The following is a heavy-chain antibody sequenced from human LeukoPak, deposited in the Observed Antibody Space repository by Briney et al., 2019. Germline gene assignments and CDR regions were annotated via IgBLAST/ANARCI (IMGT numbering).Heavy chain of an antibody. CDR2: INPNSGGT. CDR1: GYTFTGYY. V-gene: IGHV1-2*02. J-gene: IGHJ4*02. CDR3: ARGGYYGSGSSDY. Sequence: ASVKVSCKASGYTFTGYYMHWVRQAPGQGLEWMGWINPNSGGTNYAQKFQGRVTMTRDTSISTAYMELSRLRSEDTAVYYCARGGYYGSGSSDYWGQGTLVTVSS. D-gene: IGHD3-10*01.